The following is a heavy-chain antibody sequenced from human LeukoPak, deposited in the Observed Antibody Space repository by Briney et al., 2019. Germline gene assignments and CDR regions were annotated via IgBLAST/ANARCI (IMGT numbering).Heavy chain of an antibody. D-gene: IGHD6-13*01. J-gene: IGHJ5*02. V-gene: IGHV4-59*08. CDR1: GDSITSYY. CDR2: MSYSGST. CDR3: ARRRAEGGSNGHYNWFDP. Sequence: SETLSLTCTVSGDSITSYYWSWIRQPPAKGLEWSGSMSYSGSTNYTPSLKSRVTMSVDTTKNQFSLRLNSVTAADTAVYYCARRRAEGGSNGHYNWFDPWGQGTLVTVSS.